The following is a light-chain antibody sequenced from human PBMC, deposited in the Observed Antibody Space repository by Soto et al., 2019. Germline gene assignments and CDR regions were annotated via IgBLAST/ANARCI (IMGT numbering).Light chain of an antibody. CDR3: QQLNAYPIA. CDR1: QGISSY. CDR2: GAS. V-gene: IGKV1-9*01. Sequence: DIQLTQSPSFLSASVGDRVTITCRASQGISSYLAWYQQKPGKAPKLLIYGASTLQCGVPSRFSGSGSATEFTLTISGLQPEDCATYYCQQLNAYPIAFGQGTRLEIK. J-gene: IGKJ5*01.